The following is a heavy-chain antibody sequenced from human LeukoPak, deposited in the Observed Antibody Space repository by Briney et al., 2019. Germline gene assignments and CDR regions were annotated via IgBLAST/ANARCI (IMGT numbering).Heavy chain of an antibody. Sequence: GGSLRLSCAASGFTFSSYSMNWVRQAPGQGLEWVSTISISSSNIYYADSVKGGFTISRNNAKNSLNLQMNSLRAEDTAVYYCATHDSSGYFAFDIWGQGTMVTVSS. CDR2: ISISSSNI. J-gene: IGHJ3*02. D-gene: IGHD3-22*01. CDR1: GFTFSSYS. V-gene: IGHV3-21*01. CDR3: ATHDSSGYFAFDI.